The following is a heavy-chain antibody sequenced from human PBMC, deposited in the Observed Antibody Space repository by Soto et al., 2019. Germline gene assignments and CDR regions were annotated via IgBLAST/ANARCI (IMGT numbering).Heavy chain of an antibody. V-gene: IGHV2-5*02. CDR1: GFSLSTRGVG. Sequence: SGPTLVNPTQNLTLTCTFSGFSLSTRGVGVGWIRQPPGKALEWLALIFRDDDKRYSPSLKSRLTITGDTSKNQVVLTMTNMDPMDTATYYCAHLYDNIYVFDMWGQGTMVTVSS. D-gene: IGHD3-9*01. J-gene: IGHJ3*02. CDR3: AHLYDNIYVFDM. CDR2: IFRDDDK.